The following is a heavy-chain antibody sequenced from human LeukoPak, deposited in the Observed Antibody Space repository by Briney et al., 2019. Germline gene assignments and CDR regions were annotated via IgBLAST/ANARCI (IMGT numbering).Heavy chain of an antibody. V-gene: IGHV1-69*04. D-gene: IGHD3-10*01. CDR3: AREWFGELPFDY. J-gene: IGHJ4*02. CDR2: IIPIFGIA. Sequence: SVKVSCKASGGTCSSYAISWVRQAPGQGLEWMGRIIPIFGIANYAQKFQGRVTITADKSTSTAYMELSSLRSEDTAVYYCAREWFGELPFDYWGQGTLVTVSS. CDR1: GGTCSSYA.